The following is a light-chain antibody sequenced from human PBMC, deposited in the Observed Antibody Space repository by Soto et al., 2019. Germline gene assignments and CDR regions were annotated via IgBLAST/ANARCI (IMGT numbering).Light chain of an antibody. CDR1: QSVSSN. CDR2: GAS. J-gene: IGKJ2*01. V-gene: IGKV3-15*01. Sequence: EIVMTQSPATLSVSPGERATLSCRASQSVSSNLAWYQQKPGQAPRLLIYGASTRATGIPARFSGSGSGTEFTPTISSLQSEDFAVYYCQPYNNWPPMYTFGQGTKLEIK. CDR3: QPYNNWPPMYT.